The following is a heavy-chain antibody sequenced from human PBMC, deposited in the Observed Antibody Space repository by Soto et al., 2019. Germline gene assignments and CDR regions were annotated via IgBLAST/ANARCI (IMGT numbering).Heavy chain of an antibody. CDR2: IQNSAST. CDR1: GASVSSGSYF. CDR3: ARRSSSSLQYRFDP. J-gene: IGHJ5*02. V-gene: IGHV4-61*01. Sequence: SGTLALSCTVSGASVSSGSYFWSWIRQPPGKGLEWIGFIQNSASTTYNPSLKGRVTISVDTSENQFSLKLSSVTPADTAVYYCARRSSSSLQYRFDPSGRGILVTVFS. D-gene: IGHD6-6*01.